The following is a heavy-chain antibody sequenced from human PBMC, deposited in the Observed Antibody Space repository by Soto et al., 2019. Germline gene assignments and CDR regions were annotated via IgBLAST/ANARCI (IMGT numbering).Heavy chain of an antibody. J-gene: IGHJ6*02. CDR1: GFTFSSYA. CDR3: ARDSMYSSSWYYYYYYGMDV. CDR2: ISYDGSNK. Sequence: LRLSCAASGFTFSSYAMHWVRQAPGKGLEWVAVISYDGSNKYYADSVKGRFTISRDNSKNTLYLQMNSLRAEDTAVYYCARDSMYSSSWYYYYYYGMDVWGQGTTVTVSS. V-gene: IGHV3-30-3*01. D-gene: IGHD6-13*01.